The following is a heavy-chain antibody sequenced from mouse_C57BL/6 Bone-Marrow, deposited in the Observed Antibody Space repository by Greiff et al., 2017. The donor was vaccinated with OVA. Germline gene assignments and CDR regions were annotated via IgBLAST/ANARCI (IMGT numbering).Heavy chain of an antibody. CDR3: ARGTTVAWYYFDY. CDR2: IDPSDSYT. Sequence: QVQLQQSGAELVKPGASVKLSCKASGYTFTSYWMQWVKQRPGQGLEWIGEIDPSDSYTNYNQKFKGKATLTEDTSSSTAYMQLSSLTSEDSAVYYCARGTTVAWYYFDYWGQGTTLTVSS. V-gene: IGHV1-50*01. J-gene: IGHJ2*01. D-gene: IGHD1-1*01. CDR1: GYTFTSYW.